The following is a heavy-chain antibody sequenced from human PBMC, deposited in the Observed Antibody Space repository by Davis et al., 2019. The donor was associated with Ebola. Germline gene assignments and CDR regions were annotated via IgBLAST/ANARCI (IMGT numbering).Heavy chain of an antibody. CDR1: GFTFSTYS. Sequence: PGGSLRLSCAASGFTFSTYSMSWVRQAPGKGLEWVSSISSDSDYIYYADSAKGRFTISRDNSKNTLYLQMNSLRAEDTAVYYCAKDRHPNWGPGVFDYWGQGTLVTVSS. CDR2: ISSDSDYI. CDR3: AKDRHPNWGPGVFDY. J-gene: IGHJ4*02. V-gene: IGHV3-21*04. D-gene: IGHD7-27*01.